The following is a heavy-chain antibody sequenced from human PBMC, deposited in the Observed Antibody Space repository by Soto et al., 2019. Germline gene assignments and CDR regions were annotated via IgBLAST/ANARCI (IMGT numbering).Heavy chain of an antibody. CDR2: IYPRGST. J-gene: IGHJ5*02. Sequence: LSLTCPVSGGSIISDYWSWIRQAAGKGLEWIGRIYPRGSTIYNPSLQSRITMSLDTSKNQFSLKLTSVTAADTAVYYWARDRTNWFYPWGQGTLVSVSS. CDR1: GGSIISDY. CDR3: ARDRTNWFYP. V-gene: IGHV4-4*07.